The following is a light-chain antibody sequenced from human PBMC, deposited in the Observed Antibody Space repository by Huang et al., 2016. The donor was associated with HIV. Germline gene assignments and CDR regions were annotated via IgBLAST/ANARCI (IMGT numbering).Light chain of an antibody. J-gene: IGKJ1*01. CDR3: HQYNNWPQT. CDR1: QSVSSN. V-gene: IGKV3-15*01. Sequence: EIVMTQSPATLSVSPGERATLSCRASQSVSSNLAWYQHKPGQAPRLLFYAASARASGIPARFSGSGSGTEFTLTISSLQSEDFAVYYCHQYNNWPQTFGQGTKVEIK. CDR2: AAS.